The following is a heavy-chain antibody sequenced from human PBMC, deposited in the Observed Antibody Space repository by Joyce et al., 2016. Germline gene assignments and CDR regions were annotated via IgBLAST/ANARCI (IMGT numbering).Heavy chain of an antibody. CDR3: AKTHSSGLNFDY. CDR1: GYTFTRYD. CDR2: MNPSSCNA. D-gene: IGHD6-19*01. V-gene: IGHV1-8*02. J-gene: IGHJ4*02. Sequence: QVQLVQSGAEVKKPGASVKVSCKASGYTFTRYDINWVGQATVQGLEWMGRMNPSSCNAGNARKFQGRVTMTWNTSIGTAYMELSSLRSEDTAVYYGAKTHSSGLNFDYWGQGTLVTVSS.